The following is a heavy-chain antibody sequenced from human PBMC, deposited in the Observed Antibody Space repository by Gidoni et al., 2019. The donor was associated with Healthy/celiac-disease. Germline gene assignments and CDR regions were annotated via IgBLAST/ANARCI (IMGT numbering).Heavy chain of an antibody. CDR3: AKDGVPLSWVTDYYGMDV. V-gene: IGHV3-23*04. J-gene: IGHJ6*02. D-gene: IGHD2-21*02. CDR2: ISGSGGST. Sequence: EVQLVESGGGLVQPGGSLRLSCAASGFTFSSYAMSWVRQAPGKGLEWVSAISGSGGSTYYADSVKGRFTISRDNSKNTLYLQMNSLRAEDTAVYYCAKDGVPLSWVTDYYGMDVWGQGTTVTVSS. CDR1: GFTFSSYA.